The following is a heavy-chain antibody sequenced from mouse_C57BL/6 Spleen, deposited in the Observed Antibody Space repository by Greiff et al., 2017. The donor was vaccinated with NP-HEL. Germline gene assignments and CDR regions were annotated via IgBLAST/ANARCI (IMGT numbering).Heavy chain of an antibody. J-gene: IGHJ4*01. CDR1: GYTFTGYW. V-gene: IGHV1-9*01. CDR2: ILPGSGST. Sequence: QVQLQQSGAELMKPGASVKLSCKATGYTFTGYWIEWVKQRPGHGLEWIGEILPGSGSTNYNEKFKGKATFTADTSSNTAYMQLSSLTTEDSAIYYCAREDPFITTVVATRAMDYWGQGTSVTVSS. CDR3: AREDPFITTVVATRAMDY. D-gene: IGHD1-1*01.